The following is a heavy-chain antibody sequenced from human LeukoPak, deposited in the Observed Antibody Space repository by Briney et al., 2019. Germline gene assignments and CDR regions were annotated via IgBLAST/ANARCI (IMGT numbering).Heavy chain of an antibody. Sequence: SETLSLTCTVSGGSISSYYWSWIRQPPGKGLEWIGYIYYSGSTNYNPSLKSRVTISVDTSKNQFSLKLSSVTAADTAVYYCARGGTTVTTWIDYFDYWGKGTLVTVSS. J-gene: IGHJ4*02. D-gene: IGHD4-17*01. CDR1: GGSISSYY. V-gene: IGHV4-59*01. CDR2: IYYSGST. CDR3: ARGGTTVTTWIDYFDY.